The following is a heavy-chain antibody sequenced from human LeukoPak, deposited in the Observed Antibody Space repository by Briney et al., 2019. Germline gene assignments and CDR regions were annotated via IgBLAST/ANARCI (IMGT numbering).Heavy chain of an antibody. J-gene: IGHJ4*02. V-gene: IGHV3-23*01. D-gene: IGHD3-10*01. CDR3: AKLPPPGYYGSGSSTYYFDY. Sequence: GGSLRLSCAASGFTFSSYAMSWVRQAPGKGLEWVSAISGSGGSTYYADSVKGRFTISRDDSKNTLYLQMNSLRAEDTAVYYCAKLPPPGYYGSGSSTYYFDYWGQGTLVTVSS. CDR2: ISGSGGST. CDR1: GFTFSSYA.